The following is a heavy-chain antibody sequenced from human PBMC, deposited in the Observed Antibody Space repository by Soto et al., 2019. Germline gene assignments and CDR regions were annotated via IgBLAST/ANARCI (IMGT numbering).Heavy chain of an antibody. CDR1: GFTFSSYG. V-gene: IGHV3-30*18. CDR2: ISYDGSNK. Sequence: QVQLVESGGGVVQPGRSLRLSCAASGFTFSSYGMHWVRQAPGKGLEWVAVISYDGSNKYYADSVKGRFTISRDNSKNTLYLQMNSLRAEDTAVYYCAKDRDYYGSGPAPKRKYYYYYYGMDVWGQGTTVTVSS. CDR3: AKDRDYYGSGPAPKRKYYYYYYGMDV. D-gene: IGHD3-10*01. J-gene: IGHJ6*02.